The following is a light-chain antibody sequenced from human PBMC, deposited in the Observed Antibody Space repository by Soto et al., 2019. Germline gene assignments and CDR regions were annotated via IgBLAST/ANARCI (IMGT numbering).Light chain of an antibody. CDR3: QQYNNWPLT. Sequence: EIVLTQSPGTLPLSPGERATLSCRASQSVSNNYLAWYQQKPDQVPRLLIYGASSRATGIPARFSGSGSGTDFTLTISSLQSEDFAVYYCQQYNNWPLTFGGGTKVDIK. CDR2: GAS. J-gene: IGKJ4*01. V-gene: IGKV3-15*01. CDR1: QSVSNN.